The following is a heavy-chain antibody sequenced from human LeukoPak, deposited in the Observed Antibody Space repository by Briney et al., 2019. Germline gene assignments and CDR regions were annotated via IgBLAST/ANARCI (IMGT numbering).Heavy chain of an antibody. CDR3: ARQTFGLLYFDS. V-gene: IGHV4-61*02. CDR1: GGSISRGSYY. Sequence: PSQTLSLTCIVYGGSISRGSYYWNWIRQPAGRGLEWMGRIYNSRSTNYNPSLKSRVTISTDMSKNQFSLTLSSVTAADMAVYYCARQTFGLLYFDSWGQGTLVIVSS. D-gene: IGHD3-10*01. CDR2: IYNSRST. J-gene: IGHJ4*02.